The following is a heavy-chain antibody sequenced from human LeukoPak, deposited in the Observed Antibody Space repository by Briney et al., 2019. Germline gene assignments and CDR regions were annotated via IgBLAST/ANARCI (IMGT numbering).Heavy chain of an antibody. CDR2: ISAYNGNT. D-gene: IGHD5-18*01. CDR1: GYTFTSYG. V-gene: IGHV1-18*01. CDR3: ARADPVDTAMVSFDY. J-gene: IGHJ4*02. Sequence: ASVKVSCKASGYTFTSYGIGWVRQAPGQGLEWMGWISAYNGNTNYAQKLQGRVTMTTDTSTSTAYMELRSLRSDDTAVYYCARADPVDTAMVSFDYWGQGTLVTVSS.